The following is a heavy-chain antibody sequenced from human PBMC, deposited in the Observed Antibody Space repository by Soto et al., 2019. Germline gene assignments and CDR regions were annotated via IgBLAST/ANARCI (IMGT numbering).Heavy chain of an antibody. CDR3: ARSPDSSIAVAGDFDY. V-gene: IGHV2-5*01. J-gene: IGHJ4*02. D-gene: IGHD6-19*01. CDR1: GFSLSTSGVG. CDR2: IYWNDDK. Sequence: SGPTLVNPTQTLTLTCTFSGFSLSTSGVGVGWIRQPPGKALEWLALIYWNDDKRYSPSLKSRLTITKDTSKNQVVLTMTNMDPVDTATYYCARSPDSSIAVAGDFDYWGQGTLVTVSS.